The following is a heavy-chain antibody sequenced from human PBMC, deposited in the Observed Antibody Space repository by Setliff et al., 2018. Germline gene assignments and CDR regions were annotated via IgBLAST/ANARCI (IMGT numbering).Heavy chain of an antibody. J-gene: IGHJ6*03. Sequence: PGGSLRLSCAASGFTFSSYRMHWVRQAPGKGLVWVSRINSDGSSTSYADSVKGRFTISRDNAKNTLYLQMNSLRAEDTAVYYCARGPWKHSAYYYYYYMDVWGKGTTVTVSS. D-gene: IGHD1-1*01. CDR3: ARGPWKHSAYYYYYYMDV. V-gene: IGHV3-74*01. CDR2: INSDGSST. CDR1: GFTFSSYR.